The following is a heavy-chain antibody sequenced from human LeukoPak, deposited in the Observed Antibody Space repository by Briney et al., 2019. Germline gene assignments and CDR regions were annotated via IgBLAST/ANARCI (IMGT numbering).Heavy chain of an antibody. D-gene: IGHD3-10*01. Sequence: KSSETLSLTCTVSGGSISSYYWSWIRQPPGKGLEWIGYIYYSGSTNYNPSLKSRVTISVDTSKNQFSLKLSSVTAADTAVYYCARHITMVRGAYSDAFDIWGQGTMVTVSS. CDR1: GGSISSYY. CDR2: IYYSGST. V-gene: IGHV4-59*01. CDR3: ARHITMVRGAYSDAFDI. J-gene: IGHJ3*02.